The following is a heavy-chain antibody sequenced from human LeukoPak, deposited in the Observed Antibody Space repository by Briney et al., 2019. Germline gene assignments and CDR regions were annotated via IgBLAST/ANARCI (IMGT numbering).Heavy chain of an antibody. CDR1: GFTFSSYE. J-gene: IGHJ4*02. D-gene: IGHD5-24*01. Sequence: GGSLRLSCAASGFTFSSYEMNWVRQAPGKGLEWGSYISSSGSTIYYADSVKGRFTISRDNAKNSLYLQMNSLRAEDTAGYYCARVLRFGGYNPGADYWGQGTLVTVSS. CDR3: ARVLRFGGYNPGADY. CDR2: ISSSGSTI. V-gene: IGHV3-48*03.